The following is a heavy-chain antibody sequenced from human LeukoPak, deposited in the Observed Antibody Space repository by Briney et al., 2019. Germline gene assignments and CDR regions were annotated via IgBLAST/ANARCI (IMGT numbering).Heavy chain of an antibody. J-gene: IGHJ5*02. Sequence: SETLSLTCTVSGGSVSSHTYYWGWIRQPPGKGLEWIGSMHYIGSSYYNPSLKSRVTISIDTSKNQFSLNLSSVTAADTAVYYCASGYSYVPAWGQGALVTVSS. CDR2: MHYIGSS. V-gene: IGHV4-39*01. D-gene: IGHD5-18*01. CDR1: GGSVSSHTYY. CDR3: ASGYSYVPA.